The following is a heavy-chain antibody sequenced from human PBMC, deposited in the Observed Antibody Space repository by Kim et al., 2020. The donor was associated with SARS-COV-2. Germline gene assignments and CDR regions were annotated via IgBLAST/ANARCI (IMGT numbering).Heavy chain of an antibody. CDR3: AKGVVVVAATLDRNYYFDY. V-gene: IGHV3-23*01. J-gene: IGHJ4*02. CDR2: ISGSGGST. Sequence: GGSLRLSCAASGFTFSSYAMSWVRQAPGKGLEWVSAISGSGGSTYYADSVKGRFTISRDNSKNTLYLQMNSLRAEDTAVYYCAKGVVVVAATLDRNYYFDYWGQGTLVTVSS. CDR1: GFTFSSYA. D-gene: IGHD2-15*01.